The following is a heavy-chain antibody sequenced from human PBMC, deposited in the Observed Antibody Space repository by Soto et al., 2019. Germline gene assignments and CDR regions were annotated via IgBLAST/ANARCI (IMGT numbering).Heavy chain of an antibody. J-gene: IGHJ3*02. Sequence: ASVKVSCKVSGYTLTELSMHWVRQAPGKGLEWMGGFDPEDGETIYAQKFQGRVTMTEDTSTDTAYMELSSLRSEDTAVYYCATVPAVAAAGAFDIWGQGTMVTVSS. CDR1: GYTLTELS. V-gene: IGHV1-24*01. CDR2: FDPEDGET. D-gene: IGHD6-19*01. CDR3: ATVPAVAAAGAFDI.